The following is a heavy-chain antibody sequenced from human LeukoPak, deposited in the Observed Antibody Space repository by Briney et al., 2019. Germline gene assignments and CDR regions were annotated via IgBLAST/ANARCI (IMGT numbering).Heavy chain of an antibody. CDR2: IYTSGST. CDR3: ARYSEDGDDAFDI. J-gene: IGHJ3*02. D-gene: IGHD4-17*01. V-gene: IGHV4-61*02. Sequence: SETLSLTCTVSGGSISSGSYYWSWIRQPAGKGLERIGRIYTSGSTNYNPSLKSRVTISVDTSKNQFSLKLSSVTAADTAVYYCARYSEDGDDAFDIWGQRTMVTVSS. CDR1: GGSISSGSYY.